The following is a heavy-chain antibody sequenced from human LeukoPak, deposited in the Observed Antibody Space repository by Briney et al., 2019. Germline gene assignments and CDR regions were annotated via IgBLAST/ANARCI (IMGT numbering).Heavy chain of an antibody. Sequence: GGSLRLSCAASGFTFTDYYMSWIRQAPGKGLEWVSYISSSGSTIYYADSVKGRFTLSRDNAKNSLYLQMNNLRAEDTAVYYCARPREGGATPYYFYYMDVWGKGTTVTVSS. J-gene: IGHJ6*03. V-gene: IGHV3-11*04. D-gene: IGHD1-26*01. CDR1: GFTFTDYY. CDR3: ARPREGGATPYYFYYMDV. CDR2: ISSSGSTI.